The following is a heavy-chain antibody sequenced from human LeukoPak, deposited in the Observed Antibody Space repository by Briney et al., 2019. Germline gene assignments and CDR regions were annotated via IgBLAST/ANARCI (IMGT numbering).Heavy chain of an antibody. CDR2: ISGSGGST. CDR3: AKDQCAAGNSYSRVDHDY. V-gene: IGHV3-23*01. J-gene: IGHJ4*02. Sequence: GGSLRLSCAASGFTFRSNAMSWVRQAPGKGLEWVSTISGSGGSTYIADSVKGRFTISRDNSKNTLFLQMNSLSAEDTAVYYCAKDQCAAGNSYSRVDHDYWGQGTLVTVSS. D-gene: IGHD4-23*01. CDR1: GFTFRSNA.